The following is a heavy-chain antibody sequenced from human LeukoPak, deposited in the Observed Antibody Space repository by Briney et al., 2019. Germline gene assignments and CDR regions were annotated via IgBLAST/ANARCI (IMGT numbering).Heavy chain of an antibody. D-gene: IGHD6-6*01. V-gene: IGHV3-23*01. CDR1: GFTFSSYV. CDR2: ISGSGGST. Sequence: GGSLRLSCAASGFTFSSYVMSWVRQAPGKGLEWVSAISGSGGSTYYADSVKGRFTISRDNAKNSLYLQMNSLRAEDTAVYYCARGQLGYSSSSARHYGMDVWGQGTTVTVSS. CDR3: ARGQLGYSSSSARHYGMDV. J-gene: IGHJ6*02.